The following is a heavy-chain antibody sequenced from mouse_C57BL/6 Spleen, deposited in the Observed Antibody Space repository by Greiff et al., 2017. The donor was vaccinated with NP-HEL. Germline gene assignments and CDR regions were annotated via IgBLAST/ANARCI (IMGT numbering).Heavy chain of an antibody. V-gene: IGHV14-4*01. D-gene: IGHD1-1*01. CDR1: GFNIKDDY. CDR3: YYYYGSSYGFDV. CDR2: IDPENGDT. J-gene: IGHJ1*03. Sequence: EVKLQESGAELVRPGASVKLSCTASGFNIKDDYMHWVKQRPEQGLEWIGWIDPENGDTEYASKFQGKATITADTSSNTAYLQLSSLTSEDTAVYYCYYYYGSSYGFDVWGTGTTVTVSS.